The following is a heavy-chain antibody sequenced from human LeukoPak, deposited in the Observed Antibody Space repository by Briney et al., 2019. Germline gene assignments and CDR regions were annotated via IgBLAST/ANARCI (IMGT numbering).Heavy chain of an antibody. CDR1: GYTFTSYY. J-gene: IGHJ3*02. CDR2: INPSGGST. Sequence: GASVKVSCKASGYTFTSYYMHWVRQAPGQGLGWMGIINPSGGSTSYAQKFQGRVTMTRDTSTSTVYMELSSLRSEDTAVYYCAREFTYRSSTSPDAFDIWGQGTMVTVSS. V-gene: IGHV1-46*01. D-gene: IGHD2-2*01. CDR3: AREFTYRSSTSPDAFDI.